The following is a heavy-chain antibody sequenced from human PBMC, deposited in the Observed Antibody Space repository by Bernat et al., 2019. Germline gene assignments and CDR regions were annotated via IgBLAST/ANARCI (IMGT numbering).Heavy chain of an antibody. Sequence: QVQLVQSGAEVKKPGASVKVSCKASGYTFSGYYIHWVRQAPVQGLEWMGWINPNSGGTNYPHEFQGRVTMTRDTSISTVYMELSRLGSDDTAVYYCVRGGTTLVTPRSFFFDFWGQGTLLTVSS. D-gene: IGHD4-23*01. CDR2: INPNSGGT. CDR3: VRGGTTLVTPRSFFFDF. CDR1: GYTFSGYY. J-gene: IGHJ4*02. V-gene: IGHV1-2*02.